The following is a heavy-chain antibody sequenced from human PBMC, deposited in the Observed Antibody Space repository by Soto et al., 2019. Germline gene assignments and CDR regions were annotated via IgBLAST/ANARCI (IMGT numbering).Heavy chain of an antibody. D-gene: IGHD6-19*01. V-gene: IGHV1-2*02. CDR3: ARDPQYSSGWSERTNWFDP. CDR2: INPNSGGT. CDR1: GYTFTGYY. Sequence: ASVKVSCKASGYTFTGYYMHWVRQAPGQGLEWMGWINPNSGGTNYAQKFQGRVTMTRDTSISTAYMELSSLRSEDTAVYYCARDPQYSSGWSERTNWFDPWGQGTLVTVSS. J-gene: IGHJ5*02.